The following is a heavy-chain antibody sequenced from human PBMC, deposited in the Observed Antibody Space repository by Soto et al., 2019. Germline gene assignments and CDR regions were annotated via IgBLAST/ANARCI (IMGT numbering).Heavy chain of an antibody. CDR2: IKGDGSEK. CDR1: GFTFSSYW. V-gene: IGHV3-7*01. Sequence: EVQMVESGGGLVQPGGSLRLSCAVSGFTFSSYWMYWVRQAPGKGLEWVANIKGDGSEKNYVDSVKCRFNISRDNAKNSLYLQMSSRRVEDTAVYYCVSSLLRGQGTLFTVSS. CDR3: VSSLL. J-gene: IGHJ4*02.